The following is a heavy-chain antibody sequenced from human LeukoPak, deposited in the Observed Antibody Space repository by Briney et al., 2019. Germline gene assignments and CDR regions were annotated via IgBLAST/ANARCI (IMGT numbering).Heavy chain of an antibody. CDR3: ARDNWNYGSSMDV. Sequence: SETLSLTCTVSGGSISSYYWSWIRQPPGRGLEWIGYIYYSGSTNYNPSLKSRVTISVDTTKNQFSLKLSSVTAADTAVYYCARDNWNYGSSMDVWGQGTTVTVSS. J-gene: IGHJ6*02. D-gene: IGHD1-7*01. CDR1: GGSISSYY. V-gene: IGHV4-59*01. CDR2: IYYSGST.